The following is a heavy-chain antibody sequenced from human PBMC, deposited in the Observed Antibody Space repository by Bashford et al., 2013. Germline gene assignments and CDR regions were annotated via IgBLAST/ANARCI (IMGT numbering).Heavy chain of an antibody. J-gene: IGHJ3*01. V-gene: IGHV3-15*01. CDR2: IKSQSDGGMV. D-gene: IGHD1-7*01. CDR3: VVIGTTKDDEAFDL. Sequence: VRQAPGKGLEWVGRIKSQSDGGMVGYAAPVKGRFTISRDDAKNIVYLDMNGLKTEDTALYYCVVIGTTKDDEAFDLWGQGTMVTVSS.